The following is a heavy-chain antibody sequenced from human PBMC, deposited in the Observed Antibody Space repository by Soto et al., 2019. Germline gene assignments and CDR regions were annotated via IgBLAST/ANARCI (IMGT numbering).Heavy chain of an antibody. CDR1: ECRFNSYW. Sequence: PXESLNSSWKGCECRFNSYWIGWVRQMPGKGLEWIGMIYPGDSDTTYSPSFEGQVTMSVDKSISTAYLQWSSLKASDSATYYCARQGSNGAYVYFPMDVWGQGTTVTVSS. CDR2: IYPGDSDT. D-gene: IGHD3-16*01. V-gene: IGHV5-51*01. CDR3: ARQGSNGAYVYFPMDV. J-gene: IGHJ6*02.